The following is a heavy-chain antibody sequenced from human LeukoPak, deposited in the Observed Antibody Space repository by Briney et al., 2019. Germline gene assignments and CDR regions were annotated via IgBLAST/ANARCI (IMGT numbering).Heavy chain of an antibody. CDR1: GFTVSGNN. Sequence: GGSLRLSCAVSGFTVSGNNMIWVRRAPGKGLEWVSVIYSGGNTAYADSVKGRFAISRDNSKNTVYLQMNNLRVEDTAVYFCARDTPHGQAIEDAFDIWGQGTMVTVSS. J-gene: IGHJ3*02. V-gene: IGHV3-66*01. CDR2: IYSGGNT. CDR3: ARDTPHGQAIEDAFDI. D-gene: IGHD2/OR15-2a*01.